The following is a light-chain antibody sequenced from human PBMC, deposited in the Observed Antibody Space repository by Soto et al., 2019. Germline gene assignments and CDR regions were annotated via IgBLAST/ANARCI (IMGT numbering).Light chain of an antibody. CDR1: QSVSNF. V-gene: IGKV3-20*01. Sequence: EIVLTQSPATLSLSPGERATLSCRASQSVSNFLAWYQQIPGQALSLLIYGASSRATGIPDRFSGSGSGTDFTLTISRLEPEDLAVYYCQQYGSSPLTFGGGTKVDIK. CDR2: GAS. CDR3: QQYGSSPLT. J-gene: IGKJ4*01.